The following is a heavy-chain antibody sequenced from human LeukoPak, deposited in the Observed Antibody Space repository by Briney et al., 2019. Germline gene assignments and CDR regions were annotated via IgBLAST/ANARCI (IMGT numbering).Heavy chain of an antibody. CDR2: IIPIFGTA. D-gene: IGHD3-22*01. CDR1: GGTFSSYA. Sequence: GASAKVSCTASGGTFSSYAISWVRQAPGQGLEWMGGIIPIFGTANYAQKFQGRVTITADESTSTAYMELSSLRSEDTAVYYCARTQSFTYYYDSSGYDAFDIWGQGTMVTVSS. J-gene: IGHJ3*02. V-gene: IGHV1-69*13. CDR3: ARTQSFTYYYDSSGYDAFDI.